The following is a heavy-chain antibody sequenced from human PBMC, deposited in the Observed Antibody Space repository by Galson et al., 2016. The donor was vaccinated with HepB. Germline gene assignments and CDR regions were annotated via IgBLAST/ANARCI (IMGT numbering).Heavy chain of an antibody. J-gene: IGHJ5*02. CDR1: GDSVRSSNW. CDR2: IYHSGST. Sequence: SETLSLTCGVSGDSVRSSNWWSWVRQPPGKGLEWIGEIYHSGSTNYNPSLKSRVTISIDKSNNQFSLKLTSVTAADTAVYYCARDIGLSVAYPRKNWFDPWGRGTLVTVSS. V-gene: IGHV4-4*02. D-gene: IGHD2-2*01. CDR3: ARDIGLSVAYPRKNWFDP.